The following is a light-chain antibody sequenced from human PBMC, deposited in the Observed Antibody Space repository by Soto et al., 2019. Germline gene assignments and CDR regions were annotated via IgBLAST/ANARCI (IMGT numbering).Light chain of an antibody. CDR2: AAS. CDR3: LQHNRSPPT. J-gene: IGKJ1*01. V-gene: IGKV1-17*01. Sequence: DIQLTQSPSSLSASVGDRVTITCRASQGIRNDLAWYQQKPGKAPKRLIYAASSLQSGVPSRFGGSGSGTDFTLTISGLQPEDLAVYYCLQHNRSPPTFGQGTKVDIK. CDR1: QGIRND.